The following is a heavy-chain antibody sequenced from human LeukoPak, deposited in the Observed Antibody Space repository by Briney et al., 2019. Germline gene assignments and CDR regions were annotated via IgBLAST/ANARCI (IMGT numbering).Heavy chain of an antibody. D-gene: IGHD6-13*01. V-gene: IGHV3-11*06. Sequence: GGSLRLSCAASGFTFSVYYMSWIRQAPGKGLEWVSYISSSSSYTNYADSVKGRFTISRDNAKNSLYLQMNSLRAEDTAVYYCAREEEAAAVDYWGQGTLVTVSS. CDR1: GFTFSVYY. J-gene: IGHJ4*02. CDR3: AREEEAAAVDY. CDR2: ISSSSSYT.